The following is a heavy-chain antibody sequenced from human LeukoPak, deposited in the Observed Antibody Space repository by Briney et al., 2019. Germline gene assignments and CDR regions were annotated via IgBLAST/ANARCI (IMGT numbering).Heavy chain of an antibody. CDR3: AKDQGGSGWYPGY. J-gene: IGHJ4*02. CDR2: ISWNSGSI. CDR1: GLTFDDYA. V-gene: IGHV3-9*01. Sequence: GRSLRLSCAASGLTFDDYAIHWVRQAPGKGLEWVSGISWNSGSIGYADSVKGRFTISRDNAKNSLYLQMNSLRAEDTALYYCAKDQGGSGWYPGYWGQGTLVTVSS. D-gene: IGHD6-19*01.